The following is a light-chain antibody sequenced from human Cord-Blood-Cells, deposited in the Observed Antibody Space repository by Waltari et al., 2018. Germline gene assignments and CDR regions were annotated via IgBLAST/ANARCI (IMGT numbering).Light chain of an antibody. CDR3: QQYGSSTGLT. CDR2: GAS. CDR1: QSVSSSY. Sequence: EIVLTQSPGTLSLSPGERATLSCRASQSVSSSYLAWYQQKPGQAPMLLIYGASSRATGIPDRVSGSGSGTDFTLTISRLEPEDFAVYYCQQYGSSTGLTFGGGTKVEIK. V-gene: IGKV3-20*01. J-gene: IGKJ4*01.